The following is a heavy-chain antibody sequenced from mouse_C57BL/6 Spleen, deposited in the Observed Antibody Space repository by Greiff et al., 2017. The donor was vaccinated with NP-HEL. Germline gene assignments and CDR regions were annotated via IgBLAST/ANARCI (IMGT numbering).Heavy chain of an antibody. CDR3: ARYKLYYAMDY. J-gene: IGHJ4*01. CDR2: IRNKANGYTT. Sequence: EVKLVESGGGLVQPGGSLSLSCAASGFTFTDYYMSWVRQPPGKGLEWVGFIRNKANGYTTEYSASVKGRFTISRDNSQIILYLQMNALRAEDSATYYCARYKLYYAMDYWGQGTSVTVSS. CDR1: GFTFTDYY. D-gene: IGHD4-1*01. V-gene: IGHV7-3*01.